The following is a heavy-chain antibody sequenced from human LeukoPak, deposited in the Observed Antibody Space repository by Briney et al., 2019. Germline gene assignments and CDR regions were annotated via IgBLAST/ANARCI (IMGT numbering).Heavy chain of an antibody. D-gene: IGHD3-9*01. J-gene: IGHJ3*02. CDR2: ISGSGGST. CDR3: AKLHYVILTGYFPDAFDI. V-gene: IGHV3-23*01. Sequence: GGSLRLSCAASGFTFSSYAMSWVRQAPGKGLEWVSAISGSGGSTYYADSVKGRFTISRDNSKNTLYLQMNSLRAEDTAVYYCAKLHYVILTGYFPDAFDIWGQGTMVTVSS. CDR1: GFTFSSYA.